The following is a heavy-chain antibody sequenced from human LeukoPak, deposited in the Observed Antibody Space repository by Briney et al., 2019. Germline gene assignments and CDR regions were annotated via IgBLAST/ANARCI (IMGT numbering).Heavy chain of an antibody. CDR1: GGSINSNNL. CDR2: IFPSGTA. Sequence: SGALSLTCAVSGGSINSNNLWSWVRQSPAKGLAWIGEIFPSGTANYNPSLKSRVTISVDKSKNQFSLRLSSVTAADTAVYYCARVKVGYCSSTSCYGRDYYCYYMDVWGKGTTVTISS. J-gene: IGHJ6*03. V-gene: IGHV4-4*02. CDR3: ARVKVGYCSSTSCYGRDYYCYYMDV. D-gene: IGHD2-2*01.